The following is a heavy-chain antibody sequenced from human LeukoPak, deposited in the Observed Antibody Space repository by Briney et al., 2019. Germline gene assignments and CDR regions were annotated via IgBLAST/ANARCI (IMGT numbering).Heavy chain of an antibody. J-gene: IGHJ4*02. CDR1: GFTFSSYS. CDR3: ARGPYDSSAYYFDY. V-gene: IGHV3-21*01. Sequence: GGSLRLSCAASGFTFSSYSMNWVRQAPGKGLEWVSSISSSSSYIYYADSVKGRFTISRDNDKDSLYLQMNSLSAEDTAVYYCARGPYDSSAYYFDYWGQGHLVPVSS. CDR2: ISSSSSYI. D-gene: IGHD3-22*01.